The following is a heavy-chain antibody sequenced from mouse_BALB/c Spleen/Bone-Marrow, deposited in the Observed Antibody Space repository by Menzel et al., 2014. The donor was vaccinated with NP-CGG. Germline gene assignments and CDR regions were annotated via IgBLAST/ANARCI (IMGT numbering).Heavy chain of an antibody. V-gene: IGHV1-67*01. CDR2: ISTYSGNT. CDR1: GYRFTDYA. Sequence: VQLQESGPELERPGVSVKISCKGSGYRFTDYAMHWVKQSHAKSLEWIGVISTYSGNTNYNQKFNGKATMTVDKSSITVYMELARLTSDDSAIYYCARRGYDFVMDYWGQGTAVTVSS. D-gene: IGHD2-10*02. J-gene: IGHJ4*01. CDR3: ARRGYDFVMDY.